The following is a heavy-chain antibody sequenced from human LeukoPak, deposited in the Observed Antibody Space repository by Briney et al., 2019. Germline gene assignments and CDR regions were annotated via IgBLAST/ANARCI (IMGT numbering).Heavy chain of an antibody. CDR1: GYTFTGYY. Sequence: GAPVKVSCKASGYTFTGYYMHWVRQAPGQGLEWMGWINPNSGGTNYAQKFQGRVTMTRDTSISTAYMELSRLRSDDTAVYYCARDRRVTIFGVATNWFDPWGQGTLVTVSS. V-gene: IGHV1-2*02. CDR3: ARDRRVTIFGVATNWFDP. CDR2: INPNSGGT. J-gene: IGHJ5*02. D-gene: IGHD3-3*01.